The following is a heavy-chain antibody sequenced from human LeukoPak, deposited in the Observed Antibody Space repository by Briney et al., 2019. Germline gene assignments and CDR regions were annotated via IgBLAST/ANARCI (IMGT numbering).Heavy chain of an antibody. CDR2: ISSGGSTI. D-gene: IGHD3-3*01. V-gene: IGHV3-48*01. Sequence: GGSLRLSCAASGFTFSSYSMNWVRQAPGKGLEWVSYISSGGSTIYYADSVKGRFTISRDNAKNSLYLQMNSLRAEDTAVYYCTRGQRFLDPYGMDVWGQGTTVTVSS. CDR3: TRGQRFLDPYGMDV. CDR1: GFTFSSYS. J-gene: IGHJ6*02.